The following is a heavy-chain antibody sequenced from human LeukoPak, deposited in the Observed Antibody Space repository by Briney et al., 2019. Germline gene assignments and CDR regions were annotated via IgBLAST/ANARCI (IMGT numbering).Heavy chain of an antibody. V-gene: IGHV4-39*01. CDR3: ARRGDFDWLLAHFDY. CDR2: IYYSGST. Sequence: SETLSLTCAVYGGSFSGYYWGWIRQPPGKGLEWIGSIYYSGSTYYNPSLKSRVTISVDTSKNQFSLKLSSVTAADTAVYYCARRGDFDWLLAHFDYWGQGTLVTVSS. J-gene: IGHJ4*02. D-gene: IGHD3-9*01. CDR1: GGSFSGYY.